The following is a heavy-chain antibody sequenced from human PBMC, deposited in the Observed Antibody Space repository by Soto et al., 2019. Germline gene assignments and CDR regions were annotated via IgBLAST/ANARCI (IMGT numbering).Heavy chain of an antibody. Sequence: GDSQKSSYKGSGYKVTSYLIGWVRQMNGKGLEWMGIIYPGDSDTRYSPSFQGQVTISADKSISTAYLQWSSLKASDTAMYFCARHGTAFDIWGQETMVTVSS. CDR3: ARHGTAFDI. J-gene: IGHJ3*02. D-gene: IGHD6-13*01. V-gene: IGHV5-51*01. CDR2: IYPGDSDT. CDR1: GYKVTSYL.